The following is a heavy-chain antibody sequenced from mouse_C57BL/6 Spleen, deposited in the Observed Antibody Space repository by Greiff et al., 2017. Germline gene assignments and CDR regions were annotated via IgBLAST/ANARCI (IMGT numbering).Heavy chain of an antibody. CDR1: GYTFTSYW. CDR3: ARCSSPYYAMDY. CDR2: IYPSDSET. J-gene: IGHJ4*01. D-gene: IGHD1-1*01. Sequence: VQLQQPGAELVRPGSSVKLSCKASGYTFTSYWMDWVKQRPGQGLEWIGNIYPSDSETPYNQKFKDKATLTVDKSSSTAYMQLSSLTSEDSAVYYCARCSSPYYAMDYWGQGTSVTVSS. V-gene: IGHV1-61*01.